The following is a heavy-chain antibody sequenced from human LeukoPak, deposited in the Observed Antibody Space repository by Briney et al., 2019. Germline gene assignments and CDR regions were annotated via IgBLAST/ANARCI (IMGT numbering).Heavy chain of an antibody. CDR3: AKHYGATSTWFDP. CDR2: ITGSAART. V-gene: IGHV3-23*01. Sequence: GGSLRLSCTASGFTFINYAMTWVRQAPGKGLEWVSSITGSAARTYYADSVKGRFTISRDNSKNTLYLQMSSLRAEDTALYYCAKHYGATSTWFDPWGLGTLVTVSS. D-gene: IGHD4/OR15-4a*01. J-gene: IGHJ5*02. CDR1: GFTFINYA.